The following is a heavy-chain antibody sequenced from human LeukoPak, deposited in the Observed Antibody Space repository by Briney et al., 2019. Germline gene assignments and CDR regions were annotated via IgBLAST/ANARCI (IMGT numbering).Heavy chain of an antibody. CDR2: IYYSGST. V-gene: IGHV4-39*07. D-gene: IGHD2-2*01. CDR3: ARGPGYCSSTSCLRYYYYMDV. Sequence: SETLSLTCTVSGVSISSSSYYWGWIRQPPGKGLEWIGSIYYSGSTYYNPSLKSRVTISVDTSKNQFSLKLSSVTAADTAVYYCARGPGYCSSTSCLRYYYYMDVWGKGTTVTVSS. J-gene: IGHJ6*03. CDR1: GVSISSSSYY.